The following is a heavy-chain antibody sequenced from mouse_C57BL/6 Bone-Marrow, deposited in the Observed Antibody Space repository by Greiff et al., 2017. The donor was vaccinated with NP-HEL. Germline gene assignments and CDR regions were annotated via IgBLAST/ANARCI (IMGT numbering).Heavy chain of an antibody. CDR1: GYTFTDYY. V-gene: IGHV1-26*01. D-gene: IGHD2-1*01. J-gene: IGHJ4*01. CDR2: INPNTGGT. CDR3: AREEIYYGKEDAMDY. Sequence: EVQLQQSGPELVKPGASVKISCKASGYTFTDYYMNWVKQSHGKSLEWIGDINPNTGGTSYNQKFKGKATLTVDKSSSTAYMELRSLTSEDSAVYYCAREEIYYGKEDAMDYWGQGTSVTVSS.